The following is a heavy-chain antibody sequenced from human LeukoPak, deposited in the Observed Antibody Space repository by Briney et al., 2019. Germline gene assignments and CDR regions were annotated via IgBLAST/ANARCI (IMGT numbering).Heavy chain of an antibody. CDR3: ARGDSDPYCGGDCLIYYFDY. D-gene: IGHD2-21*01. CDR1: GFTFSSYS. CDR2: ISSSSSTI. Sequence: GGSLRLSCAASGFTFSSYSMNWVRQAPGKGLEWVSYISSSSSTIYYADSVKGRFTISRDNAKNSLYLQMNSLRAEDTAVYYCARGDSDPYCGGDCLIYYFDYWGQGTLVTVSS. J-gene: IGHJ4*02. V-gene: IGHV3-48*01.